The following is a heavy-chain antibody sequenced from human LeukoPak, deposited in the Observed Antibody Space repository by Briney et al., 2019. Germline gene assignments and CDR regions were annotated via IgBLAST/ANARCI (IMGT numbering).Heavy chain of an antibody. CDR1: GFTFTSYA. D-gene: IGHD2-2*01. Sequence: PGGSLRLSCAASGFTFTSYAVSWVRQAPGKGQEWVSAITSSGGSTYYADSVKGRFTITRDNSNNTLYLQMNSLTAETTTVYSFAKYVVVPAGGAFDRWGEGTMVTVSS. J-gene: IGHJ3*02. CDR3: AKYVVVPAGGAFDR. CDR2: ITSSGGST. V-gene: IGHV3-23*01.